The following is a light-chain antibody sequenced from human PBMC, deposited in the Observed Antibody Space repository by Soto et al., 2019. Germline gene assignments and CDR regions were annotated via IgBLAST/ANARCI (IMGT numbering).Light chain of an antibody. CDR2: EVN. CDR1: SSDVGGYNY. Sequence: QSVLTHPPSASGSPGQSVAISCTGTSSDVGGYNYVSWYQQHPGKVPKLMIYEVNKRPSGVPDRFSGSKSGNTASLTVSGLQAEDEADYYCSSYAGSSNVFGTGTKVTVL. J-gene: IGLJ1*01. V-gene: IGLV2-8*01. CDR3: SSYAGSSNV.